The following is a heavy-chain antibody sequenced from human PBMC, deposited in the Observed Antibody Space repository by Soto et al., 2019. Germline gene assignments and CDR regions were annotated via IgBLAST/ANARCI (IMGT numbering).Heavy chain of an antibody. D-gene: IGHD3-22*01. Sequence: GGSLRLSCAASGFTFSNYAMSWVRQAPGKGLEWVSGIGGRATSAYYADSVKGRFAISRDNSYNTLFLQLNSLRAEDTAVYYCAKSRYSDSSGDFYDFWGQGTLVTVSS. V-gene: IGHV3-23*01. CDR3: AKSRYSDSSGDFYDF. CDR2: IGGRATSA. J-gene: IGHJ4*02. CDR1: GFTFSNYA.